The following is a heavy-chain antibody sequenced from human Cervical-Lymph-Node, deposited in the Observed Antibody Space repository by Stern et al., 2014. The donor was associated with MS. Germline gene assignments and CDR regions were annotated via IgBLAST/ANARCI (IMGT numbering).Heavy chain of an antibody. Sequence: VQLQESGPGLVKPSQTLSLTCTVSGGSISRGGYYWSWIRLHPGMGLEWIGYIYYSGSTYYNPSLKSRVTISVDTSKNQFSLKLSSVTAADTAVYYCAREYCSSTSCYQWFDPWGQGTLVTVSS. CDR1: GGSISRGGYY. J-gene: IGHJ5*02. D-gene: IGHD2-2*01. CDR2: IYYSGST. V-gene: IGHV4-31*03. CDR3: AREYCSSTSCYQWFDP.